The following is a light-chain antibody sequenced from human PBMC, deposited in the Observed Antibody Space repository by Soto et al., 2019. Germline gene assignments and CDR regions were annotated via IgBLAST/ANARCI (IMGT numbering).Light chain of an antibody. V-gene: IGKV1-39*01. CDR2: HAS. Sequence: DIPMTQSPSSLSASVGDSVIITCRASQNIRSYLNWYQQRPGKAPMLLTYHASTLQNGGLSRFGSSGSGTESTLTISTLQPEDCATYYCQQGYSIWWTCGQGTKV. J-gene: IGKJ1*01. CDR1: QNIRSY. CDR3: QQGYSIWWT.